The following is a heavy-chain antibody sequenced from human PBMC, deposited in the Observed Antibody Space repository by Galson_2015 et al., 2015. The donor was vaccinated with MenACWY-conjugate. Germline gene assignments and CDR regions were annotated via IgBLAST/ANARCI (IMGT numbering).Heavy chain of an antibody. J-gene: IGHJ4*02. V-gene: IGHV3-74*03. CDR1: GFTIGRYW. Sequence: SLRLSCASSGFTIGRYWIHWVRQVPGKGPVWISCITVDATNTEFADSVKGSFALSRENARNTVYLQMNSLTAEDTAVYYCARDGGGGTPFDCWGQGTLVTVSS. CDR3: ARDGGGGTPFDC. D-gene: IGHD1-26*01. CDR2: ITVDATNT.